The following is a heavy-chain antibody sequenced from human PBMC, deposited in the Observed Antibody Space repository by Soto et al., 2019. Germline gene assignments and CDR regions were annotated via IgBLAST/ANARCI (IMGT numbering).Heavy chain of an antibody. J-gene: IGHJ4*02. CDR2: ISGSGGST. CDR3: AKVGVLLWFGELSYFDY. Sequence: EVQLLESGGGLVQPGGSLRLSCAASGFTFSSYAMSWVRRAPGKGLEWVSAISGSGGSTYYADSVKGRFTISRDNSKNTLYLQMNSLRAEDTAVYYCAKVGVLLWFGELSYFDYWGQGTLVTVSS. D-gene: IGHD3-10*01. V-gene: IGHV3-23*01. CDR1: GFTFSSYA.